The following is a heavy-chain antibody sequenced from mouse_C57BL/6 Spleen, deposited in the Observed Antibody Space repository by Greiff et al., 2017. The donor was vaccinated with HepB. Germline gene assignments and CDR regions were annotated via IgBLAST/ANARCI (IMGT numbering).Heavy chain of an antibody. D-gene: IGHD1-1*01. V-gene: IGHV1-22*01. CDR1: GYTFTDYN. CDR3: ARDGSSYAWFAY. J-gene: IGHJ3*01. Sequence: EVMLVESGPELVKPGASVKMSCKASGYTFTDYNMHWVKQSHGKSLEWIGYINPNNGGTSYNQKFKGKATLTVNKSSSTAYMELRSLTSEDSAVYYCARDGSSYAWFAYWGQGTLVTVAA. CDR2: INPNNGGT.